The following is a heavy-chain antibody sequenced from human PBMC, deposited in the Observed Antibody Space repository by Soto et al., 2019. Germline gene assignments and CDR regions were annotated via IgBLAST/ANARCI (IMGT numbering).Heavy chain of an antibody. CDR3: ARGAYYYDSSGLSY. D-gene: IGHD3-22*01. J-gene: IGHJ4*02. V-gene: IGHV3-48*01. Sequence: EVQLVESGGGLVQPGGSLRLSCAASGFTFSSYSMNWVRQAPGKGLEWVSYISSSSSTIYYADSVKGRFTISRDNAQNSLYLQMNSLRADDTAVYYCARGAYYYDSSGLSYWGQGTLVTVSS. CDR2: ISSSSSTI. CDR1: GFTFSSYS.